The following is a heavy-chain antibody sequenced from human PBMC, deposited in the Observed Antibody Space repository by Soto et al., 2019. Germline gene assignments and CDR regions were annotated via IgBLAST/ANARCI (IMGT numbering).Heavy chain of an antibody. D-gene: IGHD4-17*01. CDR1: GGSFSGYY. CDR3: ARGDHDYGER. V-gene: IGHV4-34*01. J-gene: IGHJ4*02. CDR2: INHSGST. Sequence: QVQLQQWGAGLLKPSETLSLTCAVYGGSFSGYYWSWICQPPGKGLEWIGEINHSGSTNYNPSLKSRVTISVDTSKNQFSLKLSSVTAADTAVYYCARGDHDYGERWGQGTLVTVSS.